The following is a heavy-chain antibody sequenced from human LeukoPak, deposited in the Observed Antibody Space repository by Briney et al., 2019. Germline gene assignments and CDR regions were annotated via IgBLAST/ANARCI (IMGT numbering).Heavy chain of an antibody. CDR3: ARGLYYYGTDAFDI. CDR1: GFSFSSYS. CDR2: ISASGNYI. V-gene: IGHV3-21*01. J-gene: IGHJ3*02. Sequence: TGRSLRLSCAAPGFSFSSYSMDWVRQAPGRGLEWVSSISASGNYIYYADSVKGRFTISRDSAENSLYLQMNSLGAEDTAVYYCARGLYYYGTDAFDIWGQGTMVTVS. D-gene: IGHD3-16*01.